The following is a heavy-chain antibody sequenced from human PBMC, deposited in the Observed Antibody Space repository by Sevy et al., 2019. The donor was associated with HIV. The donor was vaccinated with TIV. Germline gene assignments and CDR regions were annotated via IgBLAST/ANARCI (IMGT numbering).Heavy chain of an antibody. V-gene: IGHV3-30*18. CDR2: ISHDGINE. D-gene: IGHD1-26*01. Sequence: GGSLRLSCIGSGFSFSYYGIHWVRQSPGKGLDWVALISHDGINEYYADSVKGRFTISRDNSKNTVYLEMNSLRIEDTAIYSCANAYSGSYSHSYLYALDVWGQWTTVTVSS. CDR3: ANAYSGSYSHSYLYALDV. J-gene: IGHJ6*02. CDR1: GFSFSYYG.